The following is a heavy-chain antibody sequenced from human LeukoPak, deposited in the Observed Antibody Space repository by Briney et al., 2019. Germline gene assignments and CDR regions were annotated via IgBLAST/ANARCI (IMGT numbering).Heavy chain of an antibody. V-gene: IGHV1-8*01. CDR2: MNPNSGNT. J-gene: IGHJ5*02. CDR1: GYTFTSYD. Sequence: GASVKVSCKASGYTFTSYDINWVRQATGQGLEWMGWMNPNSGNTGYAQKFQGRVTMTRNTSISTAYMELSSLRAEDTAVYYCAKGGIAAAEMIPTWGQGTLVTVSS. D-gene: IGHD6-13*01. CDR3: AKGGIAAAEMIPT.